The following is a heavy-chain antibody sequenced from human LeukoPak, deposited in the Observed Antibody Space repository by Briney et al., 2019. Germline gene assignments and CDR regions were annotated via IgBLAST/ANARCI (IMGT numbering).Heavy chain of an antibody. Sequence: PSETLSLTCTVSGGSIISYYWSWIRQPPGKGLEWIGYIYYSGSTNYDPSLKSRVTISVDRSKNQFSLKLSSVTAADTAVYYCARWYVDTAMEGTDPVDYWGQGTLVTVSS. CDR2: IYYSGST. CDR3: ARWYVDTAMEGTDPVDY. V-gene: IGHV4-59*12. J-gene: IGHJ4*02. D-gene: IGHD5-18*01. CDR1: GGSIISYY.